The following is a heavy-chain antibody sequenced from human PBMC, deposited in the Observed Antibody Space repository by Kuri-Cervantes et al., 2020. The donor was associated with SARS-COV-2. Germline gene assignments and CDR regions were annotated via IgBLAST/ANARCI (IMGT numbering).Heavy chain of an antibody. CDR3: ARWDGFALDL. V-gene: IGHV4-34*01. CDR2: INHSGST. Sequence: ESLKISCAVYGGSFSGYYWSWIRQPPGKGLEWIGEINHSGSTNYNPSLKSRVTISVDRSINTAYMQWSDLKSSDTTVYFCARWDGFALDLWGQGTLVTVSS. D-gene: IGHD5-24*01. CDR1: GGSFSGYY. J-gene: IGHJ5*02.